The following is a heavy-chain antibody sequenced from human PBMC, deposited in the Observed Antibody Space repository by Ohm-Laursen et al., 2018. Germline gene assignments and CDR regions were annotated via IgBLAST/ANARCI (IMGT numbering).Heavy chain of an antibody. CDR1: GFTFSSYS. CDR3: ASVSSRTGDYYGIDV. CDR2: ISSSSSYI. Sequence: GSLRLSCAAPGFTFSSYSMNWVRQAPGKGLEWVSSISSSSSYIYYADSVKGRFTISRDNAKNSLYLQMNSLRAEDTAVYYCASVSSRTGDYYGIDVWGQGTTVTVSS. D-gene: IGHD3/OR15-3a*01. V-gene: IGHV3-21*06. J-gene: IGHJ6*02.